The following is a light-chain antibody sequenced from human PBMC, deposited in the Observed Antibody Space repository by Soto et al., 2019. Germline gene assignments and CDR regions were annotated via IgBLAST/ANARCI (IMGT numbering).Light chain of an antibody. CDR1: QGVSAY. Sequence: EIVLTQSPAILSLSPGERATLSCRASQGVSAYLAWYQQRPGRAPRLLIYDVSNRAPGIPARFSGGGSGTDFTLTISSLEPEDFAVYYCQQRGDWPAFGQGTRLEIK. J-gene: IGKJ5*01. CDR3: QQRGDWPA. V-gene: IGKV3-11*01. CDR2: DVS.